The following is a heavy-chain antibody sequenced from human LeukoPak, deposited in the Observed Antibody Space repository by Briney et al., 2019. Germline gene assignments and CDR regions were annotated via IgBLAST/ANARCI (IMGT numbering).Heavy chain of an antibody. CDR1: GFTFSSYG. Sequence: PGGSLRLSCAASGFTFSSYGMHWVRQAPGKGLEWVAVIWYDGSNKYYADSVKGRFTISRDNAKNSLYLQMNSLRVEDTAVYYCGRADQPGTADSWGQGTLVTVSS. V-gene: IGHV3-33*01. CDR3: GRADQPGTADS. J-gene: IGHJ4*02. D-gene: IGHD6-13*01. CDR2: IWYDGSNK.